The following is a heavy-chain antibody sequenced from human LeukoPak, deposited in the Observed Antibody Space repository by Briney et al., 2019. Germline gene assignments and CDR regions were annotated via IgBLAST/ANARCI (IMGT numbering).Heavy chain of an antibody. V-gene: IGHV3-23*01. CDR3: AKSSYYDSSGYYREYYFDH. Sequence: GGSLRLSCAASGFTFPNYAVSWVRQAPGQGLEWVSGISGSAYSTFYADSVKGRFTISRDNSKNTLYLQMNSLRAEDTAVYYCAKSSYYDSSGYYREYYFDHWGQGTLVTVSS. CDR2: ISGSAYST. J-gene: IGHJ4*02. D-gene: IGHD3-22*01. CDR1: GFTFPNYA.